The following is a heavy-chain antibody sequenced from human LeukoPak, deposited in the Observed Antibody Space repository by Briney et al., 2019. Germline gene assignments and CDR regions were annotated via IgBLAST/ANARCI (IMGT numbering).Heavy chain of an antibody. D-gene: IGHD1-14*01. CDR3: TTKYY. CDR1: GFTFSNYW. V-gene: IGHV3-74*01. CDR2: INSDGINT. Sequence: PGGSLRLSCAASGFTFSNYWMHWVRQAPGKGLVWVSRINSDGINTSYADSVKGRFTISRDDSKNTLYLQMNSLKTEDTAVYYCTTKYYWGQGTLVTVSS. J-gene: IGHJ4*02.